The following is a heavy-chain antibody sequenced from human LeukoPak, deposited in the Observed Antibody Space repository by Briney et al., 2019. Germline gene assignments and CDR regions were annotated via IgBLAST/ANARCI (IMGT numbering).Heavy chain of an antibody. CDR2: VSSSSSTI. D-gene: IGHD2-2*01. CDR3: ARASCSSASCYPTYYYYMDV. CDR1: GFTFSTYP. V-gene: IGHV3-48*01. Sequence: GGPLRLSCAASGFTFSTYPMNWVRQAPGKGLEWVSYVSSSSSTIYYADSVKGRFAISRDNAKNSLYLQMNSLRAEDTAVYYCARASCSSASCYPTYYYYMDVWGKGTTVTVSS. J-gene: IGHJ6*03.